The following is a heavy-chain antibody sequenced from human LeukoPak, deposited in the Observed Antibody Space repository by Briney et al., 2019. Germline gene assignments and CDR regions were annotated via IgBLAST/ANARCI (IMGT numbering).Heavy chain of an antibody. CDR2: ISSSGSTI. J-gene: IGHJ4*02. Sequence: GGSLRLSCAASGFTFSSYEMNWVHQAPGRGLEWVSYISSSGSTIYYADSVKGRFTISRDNAKNSLYLQMNSLRAEDTAVYYCARQTSGSYDYWGQGTLATVSS. CDR1: GFTFSSYE. CDR3: ARQTSGSYDY. V-gene: IGHV3-48*03. D-gene: IGHD1-26*01.